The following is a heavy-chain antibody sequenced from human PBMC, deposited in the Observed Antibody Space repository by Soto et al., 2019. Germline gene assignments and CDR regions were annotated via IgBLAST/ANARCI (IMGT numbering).Heavy chain of an antibody. CDR2: IYHSGST. Sequence: QLQLQESGSGLVKPSQTLSLTCAVSGGSISSGGYSWSWIRQPPGKGLEWIGYIYHSGSTYYNPSLKSRVTISVDRSKNQFSLKLSSVTAADTVVYYCARRYCSSTSCQNFDYWGQGTLVTVSS. V-gene: IGHV4-30-2*01. CDR3: ARRYCSSTSCQNFDY. D-gene: IGHD2-2*01. CDR1: GGSISSGGYS. J-gene: IGHJ4*02.